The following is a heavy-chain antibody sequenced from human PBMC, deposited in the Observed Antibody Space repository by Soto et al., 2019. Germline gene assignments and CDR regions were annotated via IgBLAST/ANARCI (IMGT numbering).Heavy chain of an antibody. CDR2: IYYSGNT. Sequence: SETLSLTCTVSGGSTSSDNYWSWIRQPPGKGLEWIGHIYYSGNTDYNPSLKSRLAISIDTSKNQFSLKLSSVTAADTAVYFCTREGGESSDGLYYFDSWGQGSLVTVSS. CDR3: TREGGESSDGLYYFDS. CDR1: GGSTSSDNY. D-gene: IGHD3-16*01. J-gene: IGHJ4*02. V-gene: IGHV4-30-4*01.